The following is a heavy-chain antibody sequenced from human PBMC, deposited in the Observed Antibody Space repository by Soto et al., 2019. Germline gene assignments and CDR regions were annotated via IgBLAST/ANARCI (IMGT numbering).Heavy chain of an antibody. CDR2: IYYSGST. J-gene: IGHJ3*02. CDR3: ARHCSGGSCYYAFDI. V-gene: IGHV4-59*08. CDR1: GGSISSYY. D-gene: IGHD2-15*01. Sequence: PSETLSLTCTVSGGSISSYYWSWNRQPPGKGLEWIGYIYYSGSTNYNPSLKSRVTMAVDTSKNQFSLKLSSVTAADTAVYYCARHCSGGSCYYAFDIWGQGTMVTVSS.